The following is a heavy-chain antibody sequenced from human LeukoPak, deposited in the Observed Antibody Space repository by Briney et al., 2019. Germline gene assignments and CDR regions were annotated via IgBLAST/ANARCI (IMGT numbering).Heavy chain of an antibody. V-gene: IGHV1-18*04. CDR3: ARDLTTVTTFSY. J-gene: IGHJ4*02. CDR2: VSAYNGNT. Sequence: ASVKVSCKASGYTFSDFTDYHLHWVRQAPGQGLEWMGWVSAYNGNTNYAQRLQGRVTMTTDTSTSTAYMELRSLRSDDTAVYYCARDLTTVTTFSYWGQGTLVTVSS. D-gene: IGHD4-17*01. CDR1: GYTFSDFTDYH.